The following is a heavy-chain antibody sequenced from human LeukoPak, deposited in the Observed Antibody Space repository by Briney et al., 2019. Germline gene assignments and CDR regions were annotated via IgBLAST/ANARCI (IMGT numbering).Heavy chain of an antibody. Sequence: SETLSLTCSVSGGSVTSSSYYWGWIRQPPEKGLEWIGSIYYSGSTYYNPSLKSRVTISVDTSKNQFSLKLSSVTAADTAVYYCARDVYYDFWSGYYNYYYMDVWGKGTTVTVSS. V-gene: IGHV4-39*07. CDR3: ARDVYYDFWSGYYNYYYMDV. CDR2: IYYSGST. D-gene: IGHD3-3*01. CDR1: GGSVTSSSYY. J-gene: IGHJ6*03.